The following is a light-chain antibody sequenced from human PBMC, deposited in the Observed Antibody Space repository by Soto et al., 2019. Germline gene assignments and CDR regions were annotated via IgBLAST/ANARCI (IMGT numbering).Light chain of an antibody. CDR2: GIS. CDR1: HGLNSY. J-gene: IGKJ5*01. CDR3: QQYFSSPIT. Sequence: AIRMTQSPSSFSASSGGRVTITCRASHGLNSYIAWYQQKPGKAPQLLIYGISTLQGGVPSRFSGSGSGTEFTLTTNYVQAEHSATYYCQQYFSSPITFGQGTRLEI. V-gene: IGKV1-8*01.